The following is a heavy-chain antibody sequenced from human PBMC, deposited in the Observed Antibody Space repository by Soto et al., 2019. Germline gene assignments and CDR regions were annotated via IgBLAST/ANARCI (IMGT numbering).Heavy chain of an antibody. J-gene: IGHJ4*02. D-gene: IGHD2-2*01. CDR2: IWYDGSNK. V-gene: IGHV3-33*01. Sequence: PGGSLRLSCAASGFTFSSYGMHWVRQAPGKGLEWVAVIWYDGSNKYYADSVKGRFTISRDNSKNTLYLQMNNLRAEDTAVYYCARDLQYGTRTIDYWGQGTLVTVSS. CDR3: ARDLQYGTRTIDY. CDR1: GFTFSSYG.